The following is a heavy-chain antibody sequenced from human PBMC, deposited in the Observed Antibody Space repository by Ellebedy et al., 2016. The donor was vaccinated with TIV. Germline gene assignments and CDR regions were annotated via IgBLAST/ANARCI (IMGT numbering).Heavy chain of an antibody. CDR1: GFTFTNNA. Sequence: PGGSLRLSCAASGFTFTNNAVHWVRQAPGKGLEWVAAISYDETVKYYADSVKGRFIISRDNSKNTVYLQMNSLRTEDTAAYHCARVPTPAAATTAPFDHWGRGTLVTVSS. CDR2: ISYDETVK. CDR3: ARVPTPAAATTAPFDH. V-gene: IGHV3-30*04. D-gene: IGHD1-26*01. J-gene: IGHJ4*02.